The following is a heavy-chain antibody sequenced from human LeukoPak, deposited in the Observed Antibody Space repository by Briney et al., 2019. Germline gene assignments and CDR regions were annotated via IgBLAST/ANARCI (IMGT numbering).Heavy chain of an antibody. D-gene: IGHD6-13*01. V-gene: IGHV3-66*01. CDR2: IESGGST. CDR3: AKVTGAAAATFNAFDI. Sequence: PGGSLRLSCAASGFTVSSNYMSWVRQAPGKGLEWVSVIESGGSTHYADSVKGRFTISRDNSKNTLNLQVSSLRAEDTAVYYCAKVTGAAAATFNAFDIWGQGTMVTVSS. J-gene: IGHJ3*02. CDR1: GFTVSSNY.